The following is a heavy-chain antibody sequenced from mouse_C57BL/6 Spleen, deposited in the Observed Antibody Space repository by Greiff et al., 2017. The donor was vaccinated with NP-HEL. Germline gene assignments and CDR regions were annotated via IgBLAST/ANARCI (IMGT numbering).Heavy chain of an antibody. Sequence: QVHVKQSGAELVRPGASVKLSCKASGYTFTDYYINWVKQRPGQGLEWIARIYPGSGNTYYNEKFKGKATLTAEKSSSTAYMQLSSLTSEDSAVYFCAREGKYYGSSYDYAMDYWGQGTSVTVSS. CDR3: AREGKYYGSSYDYAMDY. J-gene: IGHJ4*01. V-gene: IGHV1-76*01. D-gene: IGHD1-1*01. CDR1: GYTFTDYY. CDR2: IYPGSGNT.